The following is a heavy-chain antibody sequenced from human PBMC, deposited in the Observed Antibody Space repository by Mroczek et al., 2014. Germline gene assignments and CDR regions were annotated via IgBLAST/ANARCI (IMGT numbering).Heavy chain of an antibody. V-gene: IGHV3-21*01. CDR2: ISSSSSYI. CDR3: ARDNPDGYRSSYSDY. CDR1: GFTFSSYS. J-gene: IGHJ4*02. D-gene: IGHD5-24*01. Sequence: VQLQESGGGLVKPGGSLRLSCAASGFTFSSYSMNWVRQAPGKGLEWVSSISSSSSYIYYADSVKGRFTISRDNAKNSLYLQMNSLRAEDTAVYYCARDNPDGYRSSYSDYWGQGTPGHRLL.